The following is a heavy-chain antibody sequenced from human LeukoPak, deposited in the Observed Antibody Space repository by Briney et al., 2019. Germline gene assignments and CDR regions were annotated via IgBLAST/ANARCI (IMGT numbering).Heavy chain of an antibody. D-gene: IGHD6-13*01. CDR2: IWYDGSNK. Sequence: GGSLRLSCAASGFTVSSNYMSWVRQAPGKGLEWVAVIWYDGSNKYYADSVKGRFTISRDNSKNTLYLQMNSLRAEDTAVYYCARDLGAAAGNWFDPWGQGTLVTVSS. J-gene: IGHJ5*02. V-gene: IGHV3-33*08. CDR1: GFTVSSNY. CDR3: ARDLGAAAGNWFDP.